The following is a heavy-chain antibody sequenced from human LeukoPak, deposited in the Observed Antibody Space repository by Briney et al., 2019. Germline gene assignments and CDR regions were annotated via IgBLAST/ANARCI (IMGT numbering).Heavy chain of an antibody. Sequence: ASVKVSCKASGYTFISYAIMWVRQAARQGVEWRGWMNPNRGNTNNAQNFQSRITMSRDTSISTTYMELSSLRSEETAVSYSAICHTVSSGSYAYWGQGTLVTVSS. D-gene: IGHD1-26*01. V-gene: IGHV1-8*01. CDR3: AICHTVSSGSYAY. CDR1: GYTFISYA. J-gene: IGHJ4*02. CDR2: MNPNRGNT.